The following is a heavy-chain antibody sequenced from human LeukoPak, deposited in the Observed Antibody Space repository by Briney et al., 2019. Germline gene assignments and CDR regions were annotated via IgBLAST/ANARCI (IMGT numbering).Heavy chain of an antibody. D-gene: IGHD6-6*01. CDR3: ARAHGLYNSSNSFDY. Sequence: ANYAQKFQGRVTITADESTSTAYMELSSLRSEDTAVYYCARAHGLYNSSNSFDYWGQGTLVTVSS. J-gene: IGHJ4*02. V-gene: IGHV1-69*01. CDR2: A.